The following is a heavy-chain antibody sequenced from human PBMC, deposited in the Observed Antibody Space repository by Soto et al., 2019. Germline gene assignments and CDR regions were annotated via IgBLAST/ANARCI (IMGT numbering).Heavy chain of an antibody. D-gene: IGHD5-12*01. J-gene: IGHJ6*02. V-gene: IGHV3-21*01. CDR3: ARGLRLRGTDV. CDR2: ISSSSSYI. Sequence: PGGSLRLSCSASGFTFSSYSMNWVRQAPGKGLEWVSSISSSSSYIYYADSVKGRFTISRDNAKNSLYLQMNSLRAEDTAVYYCARGLRLRGTDVWGQGTTVTVSS. CDR1: GFTFSSYS.